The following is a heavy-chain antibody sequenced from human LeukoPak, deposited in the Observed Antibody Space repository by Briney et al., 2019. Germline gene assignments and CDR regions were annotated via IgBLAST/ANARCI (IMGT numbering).Heavy chain of an antibody. CDR1: GYTFTGHY. Sequence: ASVKVSCKASGYTFTGHYIHWVRQAPGQGLEWMGWIKPDSGATNYAQKFQGRVTMTRDTSISTAHMELSRLTSDDSAVYYCARPEYRYGYILDYWGQGTLVTVSS. J-gene: IGHJ4*02. V-gene: IGHV1-2*02. CDR2: IKPDSGAT. CDR3: ARPEYRYGYILDY. D-gene: IGHD5-18*01.